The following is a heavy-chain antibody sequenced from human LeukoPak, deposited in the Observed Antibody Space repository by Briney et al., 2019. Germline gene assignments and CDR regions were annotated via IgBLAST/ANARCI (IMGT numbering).Heavy chain of an antibody. Sequence: ASVKVSCKASGYTFTSYDINWVRQATGQGREWMGWMNPNSGNTGYAQKFQGRVTMTRNTSISTAYMELSSLRSEDTAVYYCARVPTTVTDYYFYYMDVWGKGTTVTVSS. CDR2: MNPNSGNT. V-gene: IGHV1-8*01. CDR3: ARVPTTVTDYYFYYMDV. D-gene: IGHD4-11*01. CDR1: GYTFTSYD. J-gene: IGHJ6*03.